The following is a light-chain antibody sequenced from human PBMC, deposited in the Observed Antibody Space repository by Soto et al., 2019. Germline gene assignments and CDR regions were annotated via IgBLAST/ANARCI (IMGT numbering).Light chain of an antibody. CDR2: GAS. Sequence: EIALTQSPGTLSLSPGERATLSCRASQSVSSSYLAWFQQKPGQAPRLLIYGASRRATGIPDRFSGSGSGTEFTLTISSLQSEYFAVLYCQQYGSNWLGTFVQSTKV. CDR3: QQYGSNWLGT. J-gene: IGKJ1*01. V-gene: IGKV3-20*01. CDR1: QSVSSSY.